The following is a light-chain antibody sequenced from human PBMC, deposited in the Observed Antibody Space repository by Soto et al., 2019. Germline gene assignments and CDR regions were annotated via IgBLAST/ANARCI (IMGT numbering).Light chain of an antibody. CDR2: DVS. J-gene: IGLJ2*01. CDR3: SSYTSSSTGVV. CDR1: SSDVGGYNY. Sequence: QSALTQPASVSGSPGPSITISCTGTSSDVGGYNYVSWYQQHPCKAPKLMIYDVSNRPSGVSNRFSGSKSGNTASLTISGLQAEDEAAYYCSSYTSSSTGVVFGGGTKLTVL. V-gene: IGLV2-14*01.